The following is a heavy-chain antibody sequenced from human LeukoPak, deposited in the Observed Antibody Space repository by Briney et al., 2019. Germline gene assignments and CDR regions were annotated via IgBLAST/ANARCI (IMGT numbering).Heavy chain of an antibody. D-gene: IGHD3-16*01. Sequence: SETLSLTCTVSGGSISSSSYYWGWLRQRPGKGLEWIGSIYYSGNTYYDSSIKSRVTVSVDTSKNLFSLNLISVTAAVTVEYYFVTYPYHTVSRNWVALYVWGQGTMVTVSS. V-gene: IGHV4-39*07. J-gene: IGHJ3*01. CDR1: GGSISSSSYY. CDR3: VTYPYHTVSRNWVALYV. CDR2: IYYSGNT.